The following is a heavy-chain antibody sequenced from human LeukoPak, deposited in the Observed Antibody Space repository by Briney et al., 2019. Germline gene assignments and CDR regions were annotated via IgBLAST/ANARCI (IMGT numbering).Heavy chain of an antibody. J-gene: IGHJ4*02. CDR1: GGSSSSSSYY. CDR2: IYYSGST. D-gene: IGHD3-22*01. V-gene: IGHV4-39*07. Sequence: PSETRSLTCTVSGGSSSSSSYYWGWIRQPPGKGLEWIGSIYYSGSTYYNPSLKSRVTISVDTSKNQFSLKLSSVTAAERAVYYCARVAYYDSSGYHFDYWGQGTLVTVSS. CDR3: ARVAYYDSSGYHFDY.